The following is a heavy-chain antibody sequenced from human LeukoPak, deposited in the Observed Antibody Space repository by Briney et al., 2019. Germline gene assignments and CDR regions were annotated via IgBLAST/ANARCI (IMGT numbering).Heavy chain of an antibody. CDR3: ARVGISGFDY. V-gene: IGHV1-69*04. Sequence: SVKVSCNASGGAFNSYAISWVRQAPGQGLEWMGRIITILGIPDYAQKFQGRVTISADKSTYTAYMELSSLRSEDTAVYYCARVGISGFDYWGQGTLVTVSS. D-gene: IGHD3-10*01. CDR2: IITILGIP. CDR1: GGAFNSYA. J-gene: IGHJ4*02.